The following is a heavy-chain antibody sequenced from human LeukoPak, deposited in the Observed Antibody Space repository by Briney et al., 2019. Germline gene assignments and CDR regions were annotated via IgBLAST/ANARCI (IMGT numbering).Heavy chain of an antibody. CDR1: GYTFTGYY. CDR2: INPNSGGT. J-gene: IGHJ4*02. CDR3: ARGSFGYCSSTSCYTETEVFDY. D-gene: IGHD2-2*02. Sequence: GASVKVSCKASGYTFTGYYMHWVRQAPGQGLEWMGWINPNSGGTNYAQKFQGRVTMTRDTSISTAYMELSRLRSDDTAVYYCARGSFGYCSSTSCYTETEVFDYWGQGTLVTVSS. V-gene: IGHV1-2*02.